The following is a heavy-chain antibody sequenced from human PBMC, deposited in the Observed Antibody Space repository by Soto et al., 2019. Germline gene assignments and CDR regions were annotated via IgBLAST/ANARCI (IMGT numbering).Heavy chain of an antibody. D-gene: IGHD1-1*01. CDR2: VNGGSGTT. Sequence: EVQLLESGGGLVQPGGSLRLSCAVSGFSFSTYGVTWVRQAPGKGLEWVSGVNGGSGTTHYADSVKGRFTITGDTSKNTVYLQMNSLRVEDTAVYYCAKWNGYGDHWGQGTLVTVSS. CDR1: GFSFSTYG. J-gene: IGHJ4*02. CDR3: AKWNGYGDH. V-gene: IGHV3-23*01.